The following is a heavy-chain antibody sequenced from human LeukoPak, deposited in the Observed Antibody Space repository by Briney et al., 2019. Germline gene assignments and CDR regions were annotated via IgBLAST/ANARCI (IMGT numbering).Heavy chain of an antibody. D-gene: IGHD4-11*01. Sequence: PSETLSLTRTVSGGSISSYYWSWIRQPPGKGLEWIGYIYYSGSTNYNPSLKSRVTISVDTSKNQFSLKLSSVTAADTAVYYCARCVTTDYYYYMDVWGKGTTVTVSS. CDR3: ARCVTTDYYYYMDV. CDR2: IYYSGST. CDR1: GGSISSYY. V-gene: IGHV4-59*01. J-gene: IGHJ6*03.